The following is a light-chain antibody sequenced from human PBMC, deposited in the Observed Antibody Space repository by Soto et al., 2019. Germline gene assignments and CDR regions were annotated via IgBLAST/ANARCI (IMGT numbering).Light chain of an antibody. V-gene: IGKV1-39*01. Sequence: DIQMTQSPTSLSASVGDRVTITCRASQSVSFHLNWFQQKPGEAPKLLISAASSLQRGVPSRFSGSGSGTDFTLTISSLQPEDFATYYCQQSYSAPRAFGPGTKVDIK. J-gene: IGKJ3*01. CDR2: AAS. CDR1: QSVSFH. CDR3: QQSYSAPRA.